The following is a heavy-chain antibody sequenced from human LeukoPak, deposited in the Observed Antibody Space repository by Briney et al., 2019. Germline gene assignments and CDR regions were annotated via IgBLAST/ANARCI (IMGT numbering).Heavy chain of an antibody. V-gene: IGHV3-23*01. Sequence: PGGSLRLSCAASGFTFSSYAMSWVRQAPGKGLEWVSAISGSGGSTYYADSVKGRFTISRDSSKNTLYLQMNSLRAEDTAVYYCAKRPGYYDSSGYYFDYWGQGTLVTVSS. CDR2: ISGSGGST. J-gene: IGHJ4*02. D-gene: IGHD3-22*01. CDR1: GFTFSSYA. CDR3: AKRPGYYDSSGYYFDY.